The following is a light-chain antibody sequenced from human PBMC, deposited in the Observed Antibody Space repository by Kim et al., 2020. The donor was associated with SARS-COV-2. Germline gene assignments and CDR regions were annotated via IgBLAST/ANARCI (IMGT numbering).Light chain of an antibody. Sequence: PGETARITCGGPKIGSKSVHWYQQRPGRAPVLVIYYDRDRPSGIPERFSGSNSGNTATLTISGVEAGDEADYYCQVWDTNTDHHVFGSGTKVTVL. V-gene: IGLV3-21*01. CDR2: YDR. J-gene: IGLJ1*01. CDR1: KIGSKS. CDR3: QVWDTNTDHHV.